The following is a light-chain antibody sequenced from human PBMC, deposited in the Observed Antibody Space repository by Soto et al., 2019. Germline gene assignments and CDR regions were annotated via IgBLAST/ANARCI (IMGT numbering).Light chain of an antibody. CDR2: GAS. Sequence: EIVMTQSPATLSVSPGERATLSCRASQSVSSNLAWYQQKPGQAPRLLIYGASTRATGIPARFSGSGSGTELTLTIGSLQSEDFAVYYCQQYNNWPQTFGQGTKVDIK. V-gene: IGKV3-15*01. CDR3: QQYNNWPQT. J-gene: IGKJ1*01. CDR1: QSVSSN.